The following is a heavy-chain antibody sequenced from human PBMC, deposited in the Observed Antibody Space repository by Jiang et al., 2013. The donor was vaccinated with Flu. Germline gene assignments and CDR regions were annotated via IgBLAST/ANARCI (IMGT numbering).Heavy chain of an antibody. V-gene: IGHV1-18*01. Sequence: GAEVKKPGASVKVSCKASGYTFTSYGISWVRQAPGQGLEWMGWISAYNGNTNYAQKFQGRVTITADESTSTAYMELSSLRSEDTAVYYCARSTGGYCSGGSCYSEDYWGQGTLVTVSS. D-gene: IGHD2-15*01. J-gene: IGHJ4*02. CDR1: GYTFTSYG. CDR2: ISAYNGNT. CDR3: ARSTGGYCSGGSCYSEDY.